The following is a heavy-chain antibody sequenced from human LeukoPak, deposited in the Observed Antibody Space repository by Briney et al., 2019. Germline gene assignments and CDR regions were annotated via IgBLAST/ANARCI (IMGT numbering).Heavy chain of an antibody. CDR1: GFTFSSYG. Sequence: GGSLRLSCAASGFTFSSYGMHWVRQAPGKGLEWVAVIWYDGSNKYYADSVKGRFTISRDNSKNTLYLQMNSLRAEDTAVYYCAREGEPYYYDSSGYSPGYWGQGTLVTVSS. CDR3: AREGEPYYYDSSGYSPGY. D-gene: IGHD3-22*01. J-gene: IGHJ4*02. V-gene: IGHV3-33*01. CDR2: IWYDGSNK.